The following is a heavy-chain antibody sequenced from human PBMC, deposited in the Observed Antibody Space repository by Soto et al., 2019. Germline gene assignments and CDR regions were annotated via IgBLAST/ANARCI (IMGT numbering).Heavy chain of an antibody. V-gene: IGHV4-39*01. CDR2: IYYSGRT. J-gene: IGHJ4*02. CDR3: AKNLPKTGRFDY. Sequence: SETLCLTCTLSGDSITRTTYFWAWIRQPPGKGLEWIGSIYYSGRTYFNPSLTSRVSISVDRSKNQFSLKMTSVTAADTAVYYCAKNLPKTGRFDYWGQGTLVTLSS. CDR1: GDSITRTTYF.